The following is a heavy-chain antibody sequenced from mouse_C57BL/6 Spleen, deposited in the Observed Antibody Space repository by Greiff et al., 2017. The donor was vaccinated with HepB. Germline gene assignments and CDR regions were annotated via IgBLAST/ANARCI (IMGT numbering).Heavy chain of an antibody. CDR2: IYPGNSDT. CDR3: TRTTVVATKYFDY. D-gene: IGHD1-1*01. Sequence: VHVKQSGAVLVRPGASVKMSCTTSGYTFTSYWMHWVKQRPGQGLEWIGAIYPGNSDTSYNQKFKGKAKLTAVTSASTAYMELSSLTNEDSAVYYCTRTTVVATKYFDYWGQGTTLTVSS. V-gene: IGHV1-5*01. J-gene: IGHJ2*01. CDR1: GYTFTSYW.